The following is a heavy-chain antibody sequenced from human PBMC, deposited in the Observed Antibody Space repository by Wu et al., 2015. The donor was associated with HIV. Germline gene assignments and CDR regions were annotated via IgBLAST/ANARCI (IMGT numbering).Heavy chain of an antibody. D-gene: IGHD3-9*01. CDR3: ARDRSPYYDILTAFDY. V-gene: IGHV1-69*12. CDR1: GDSFSSYA. J-gene: IGHJ4*02. CDR2: IIPLFGTA. Sequence: VQLVQSGAEMKKPGSSVKLSCKASGDSFSSYAINWVRQAPGQGLEWMGGIIPLFGTANYAQKFQGSVTITADESASTAFMDLSSLRSEDTAVYYCARDRSPYYDILTAFDYWGQGTLVTVSS.